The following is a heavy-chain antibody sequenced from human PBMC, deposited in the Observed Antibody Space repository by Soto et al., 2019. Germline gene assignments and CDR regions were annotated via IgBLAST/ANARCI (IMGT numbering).Heavy chain of an antibody. D-gene: IGHD6-25*01. CDR3: ERQSSDYDTFDI. CDR1: GGSISSTFYY. CDR2: IFYTGNT. J-gene: IGHJ3*02. V-gene: IGHV4-39*01. Sequence: QLQMQESGPGLVNPSETLSLTCTVSGGSISSTFYYCDWIRQSPGRRLDWIGYIFYTGNTYYNPSPRSRVSISVDTSKNMFSLMLNSVTAAETAVYYCERQSSDYDTFDIWGRGTMITVSS.